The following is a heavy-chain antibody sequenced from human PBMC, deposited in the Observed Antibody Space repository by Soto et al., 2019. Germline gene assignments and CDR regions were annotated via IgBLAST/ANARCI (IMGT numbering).Heavy chain of an antibody. CDR1: GGSVGTANYY. CDR3: ASWYKSSWSNFDF. V-gene: IGHV4-61*01. J-gene: IGHJ4*02. CDR2: THSSGST. D-gene: IGHD6-13*01. Sequence: PSETMSLTCTVSGGSVGTANYYWNWIRQSPGKGLEWIAYTHSSGSTNYNPSLRSRVTISVDTSKNQFSLKLSPVTAADTAVYYCASWYKSSWSNFDFWGKGTLVTVSS.